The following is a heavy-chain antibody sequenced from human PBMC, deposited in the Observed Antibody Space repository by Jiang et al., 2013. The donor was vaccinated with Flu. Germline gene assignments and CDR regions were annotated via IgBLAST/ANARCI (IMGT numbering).Heavy chain of an antibody. J-gene: IGHJ4*02. CDR3: ARTQGRAAVFDY. Sequence: PGLVKPSQTLSLTCTVSGDSITSGGYYWSWIPPTPREGPGMDWLHLFLVGNVDHNPSLQSRVTLGVDTSKNQLSLNLTSVTAADTAVYFCARTQGRAAVFDYWGQGALVTVSS. CDR1: GDSITSGGYY. V-gene: IGHV4-31*03. CDR2: LFLVGNV. D-gene: IGHD6-25*01.